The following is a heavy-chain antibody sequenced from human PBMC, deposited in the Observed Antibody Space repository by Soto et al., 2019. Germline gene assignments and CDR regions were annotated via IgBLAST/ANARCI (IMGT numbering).Heavy chain of an antibody. CDR2: LSSGGNHE. CDR3: AKGRGGHKLGLDV. V-gene: IGHV3-30*18. CDR1: GFTFTSYD. J-gene: IGHJ6*02. Sequence: GGSLRLSCAASGFTFTSYDMHWVRQAPGKGLEWVTLLSSGGNHEYYADSVKGRFTISRDKAKNTMYLQMNGLRADDTALYFCAKGRGGHKLGLDVWGQGTTVTVSS. D-gene: IGHD2-15*01.